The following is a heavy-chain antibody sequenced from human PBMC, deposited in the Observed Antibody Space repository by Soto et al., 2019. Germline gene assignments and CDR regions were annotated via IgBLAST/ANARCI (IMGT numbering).Heavy chain of an antibody. V-gene: IGHV4-39*01. Sequence: PSETLSLTCTVSGGSISSSSYYWGWIRQPPGKGLEWIGSIYYSGSTYYNPSLKSRVTISVDTSKNQFSLKLSSVTAADTAVYYCARGYYDFWSGYYHNWFDPWGQGTLVTVSS. CDR1: GGSISSSSYY. CDR2: IYYSGST. J-gene: IGHJ5*02. D-gene: IGHD3-3*01. CDR3: ARGYYDFWSGYYHNWFDP.